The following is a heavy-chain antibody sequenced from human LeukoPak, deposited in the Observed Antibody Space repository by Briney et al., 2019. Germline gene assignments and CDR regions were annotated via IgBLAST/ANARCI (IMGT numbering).Heavy chain of an antibody. CDR3: ARDLSIAVAGRWDFDY. D-gene: IGHD6-19*01. J-gene: IGHJ4*02. CDR2: IIPIFGTA. CDR1: GGTFSSYA. Sequence: GASVKVSCKASGGTFSSYAISWVRQAPGQGLEWMERIIPIFGTANYAQKFQGRVTITTDESTSTAHMELSSLRSEDTAVYYCARDLSIAVAGRWDFDYWGQGTLVTVSS. V-gene: IGHV1-69*05.